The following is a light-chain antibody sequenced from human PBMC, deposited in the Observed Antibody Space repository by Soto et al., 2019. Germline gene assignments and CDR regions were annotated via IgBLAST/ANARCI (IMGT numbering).Light chain of an antibody. V-gene: IGLV4-69*01. Sequence: QLVLTQSPSASASLGASVKLTCTLSSGHSSYAIAWHQQQPEKGPRSLMNLNNDGSHSKGDGIPDRFSGSSSGAERYLTIASLQSEDEADYYCQTWGTDIHYVFGTGTKLTVL. J-gene: IGLJ1*01. CDR2: LNNDGSH. CDR3: QTWGTDIHYV. CDR1: SGHSSYA.